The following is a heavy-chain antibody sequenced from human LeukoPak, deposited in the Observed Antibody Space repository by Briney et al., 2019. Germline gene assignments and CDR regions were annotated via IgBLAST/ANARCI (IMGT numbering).Heavy chain of an antibody. Sequence: GGSLRLSCSASEFTFGTYAMLWVRQAPGKGLEYVSAISSNGRDTYYAASVRGRFSISRVNSNNTLYLQMSSLRPEDTAMYYCARLAAAGHSDYWGQGSLVTVSS. J-gene: IGHJ4*02. V-gene: IGHV3-64D*06. CDR3: ARLAAAGHSDY. CDR2: ISSNGRDT. CDR1: EFTFGTYA. D-gene: IGHD6-13*01.